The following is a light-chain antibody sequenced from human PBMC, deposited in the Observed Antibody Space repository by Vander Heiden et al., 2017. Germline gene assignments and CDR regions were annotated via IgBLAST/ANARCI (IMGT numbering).Light chain of an antibody. Sequence: EIVMTQSPATLSVSPGERVTLSCRASQSVSINLAWYQQKPGQAPRLLIYVASTRATGIPARFSASASGTEFTLTISSLQSDDSAVYYCHGDNNWARTFGQGTKVEIK. CDR3: HGDNNWART. J-gene: IGKJ1*01. CDR2: VAS. V-gene: IGKV3-15*01. CDR1: QSVSIN.